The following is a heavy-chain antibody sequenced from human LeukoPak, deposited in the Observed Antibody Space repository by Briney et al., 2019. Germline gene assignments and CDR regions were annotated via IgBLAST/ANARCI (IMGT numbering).Heavy chain of an antibody. CDR1: GGSTSSSTYY. J-gene: IGHJ1*01. D-gene: IGHD6-13*01. CDR2: IYYSGST. Sequence: PSETLSLTCTVSGGSTSSSTYYWGWIRQPPGKGLEWIGSIYYSGSTYYNPSLKSRVTISVDTSKDQFSLKLTSVTAAATAVYYCARQPFSSSWYFQHWGQGTLVTVSS. V-gene: IGHV4-39*01. CDR3: ARQPFSSSWYFQH.